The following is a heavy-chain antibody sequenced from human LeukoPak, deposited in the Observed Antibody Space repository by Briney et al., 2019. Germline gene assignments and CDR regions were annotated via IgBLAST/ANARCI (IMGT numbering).Heavy chain of an antibody. CDR1: GDSISSSSSY. V-gene: IGHV4-39*07. CDR2: IYYSGST. J-gene: IGHJ4*02. D-gene: IGHD2-15*01. CDR3: ARDRAYCSGGSCSTYYFDY. Sequence: SETLSLTCTVSGDSISSSSSYWGWIRQPPGEGLEWIGSIYYSGSTYYNTSLKSRVTISVDTSKNQFSLRLNSVTAADTAVYYCARDRAYCSGGSCSTYYFDYWGQGTLVTVSS.